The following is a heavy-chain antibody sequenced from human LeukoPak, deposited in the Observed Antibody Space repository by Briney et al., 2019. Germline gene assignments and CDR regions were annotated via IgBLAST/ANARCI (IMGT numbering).Heavy chain of an antibody. D-gene: IGHD3-22*01. CDR2: ISSSSSTI. J-gene: IGHJ4*02. Sequence: KPGGSXRLSCAASGFTFSDYYMSWIRQAPGKGLEWVSYISSSSSTIYYADSVKGRFTISRDNAKNSLYLQMNSLRAEDTAVYYCARDRYYDSSGYLRERPRFDYWGQGTLVTVSS. CDR1: GFTFSDYY. V-gene: IGHV3-11*04. CDR3: ARDRYYDSSGYLRERPRFDY.